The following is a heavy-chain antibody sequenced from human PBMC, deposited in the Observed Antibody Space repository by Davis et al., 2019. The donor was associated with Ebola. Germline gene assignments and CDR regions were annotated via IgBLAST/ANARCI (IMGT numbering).Heavy chain of an antibody. CDR3: AKAKTTVTTYGDY. D-gene: IGHD4-17*01. V-gene: IGHV3-30*04. CDR1: AFTFSLFA. J-gene: IGHJ4*02. CDR2: VSYDGRHK. Sequence: GGSLRLSCAASAFTFSLFAMHWVRQAPGKGLQWVAVVSYDGRHKYYADSVKGRFTISRDNSKNTLYLQMNSLRAEDTAVYYCAKAKTTVTTYGDYWGQGTLVTVSS.